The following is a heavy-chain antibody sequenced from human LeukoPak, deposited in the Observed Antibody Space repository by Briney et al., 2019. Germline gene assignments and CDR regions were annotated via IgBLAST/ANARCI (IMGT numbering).Heavy chain of an antibody. CDR1: GFTFSSYA. V-gene: IGHV3-30-3*01. Sequence: GGSLRLSCAASGFTFSSYAMHWVRQAPGKGLEWVAVISYDGSNKYYADSVRGRFTISRDNSKNTLYLQMNSLRAEDTAVYYCARSPQLAMPHFDYWGQGTLVTVSS. D-gene: IGHD6-13*01. CDR3: ARSPQLAMPHFDY. J-gene: IGHJ4*02. CDR2: ISYDGSNK.